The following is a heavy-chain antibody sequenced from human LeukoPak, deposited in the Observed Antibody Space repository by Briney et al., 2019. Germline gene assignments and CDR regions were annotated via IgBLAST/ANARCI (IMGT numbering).Heavy chain of an antibody. CDR2: IWYDGSNK. D-gene: IGHD3-3*01. J-gene: IGHJ4*02. CDR1: GFSFSNYD. CDR3: ASGRWSDYLDY. Sequence: GGSLRLSCAASGFSFSNYDMHWVRQAPGKGLEWVAVIWYDGSNKYYADSVKGRFTISRDNAKNTLYLQMNSLRAEDTAVYYCASGRWSDYLDYWGQGTLVTVSS. V-gene: IGHV3-33*03.